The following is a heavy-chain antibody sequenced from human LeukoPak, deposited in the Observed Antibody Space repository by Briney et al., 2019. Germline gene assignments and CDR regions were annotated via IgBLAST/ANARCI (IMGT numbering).Heavy chain of an antibody. Sequence: HPGGSLRLSCAASGFTFSSYAMNWVRQAPGKGLEWVSAITGDGGSTYYADSVKGRFTISRDNSKNALYLQMIRLRAEDTAVYYCAKASSGYYYFDYWGQGTLVTVPS. CDR1: GFTFSSYA. J-gene: IGHJ4*02. CDR3: AKASSGYYYFDY. CDR2: ITGDGGST. V-gene: IGHV3-23*01. D-gene: IGHD3-22*01.